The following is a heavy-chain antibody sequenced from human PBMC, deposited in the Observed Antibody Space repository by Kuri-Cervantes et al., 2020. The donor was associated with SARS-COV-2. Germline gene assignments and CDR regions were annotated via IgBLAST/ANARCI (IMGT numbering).Heavy chain of an antibody. V-gene: IGHV1-18*01. J-gene: IGHJ6*02. CDR1: GYPFTNFG. CDR3: ARDSATGTRWGDLNGMDV. D-gene: IGHD1-7*01. Sequence: ASVKVSCKASGYPFTNFGISWVRQAPGRGLEWMGWISTYSGDTIYPQKIQGRVTMTTDTPTSTAYMDLRGLRSDDTAVYYCARDSATGTRWGDLNGMDVWGQGTTVTVSS. CDR2: ISTYSGDT.